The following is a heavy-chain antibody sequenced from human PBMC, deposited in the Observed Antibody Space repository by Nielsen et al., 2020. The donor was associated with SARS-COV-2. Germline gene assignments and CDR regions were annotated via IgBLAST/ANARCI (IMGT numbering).Heavy chain of an antibody. V-gene: IGHV3-21*01. CDR3: ASFHYYGSGSYGLDY. J-gene: IGHJ4*02. CDR2: ISSSSSYI. Sequence: GESLKISCAASRFTFSTYSMNWVRQAPGKGLEWVSSISSSSSYIYYADSVKGRFTISRDNAKNSLYLQMNSLRAEDTAVYYCASFHYYGSGSYGLDYWGQGTLVTVSS. CDR1: RFTFSTYS. D-gene: IGHD3-10*01.